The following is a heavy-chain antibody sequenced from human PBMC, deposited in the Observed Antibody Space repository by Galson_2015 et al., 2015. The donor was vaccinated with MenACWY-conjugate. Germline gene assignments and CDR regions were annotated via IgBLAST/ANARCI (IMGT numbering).Heavy chain of an antibody. CDR3: ARGPRYGAFDI. CDR2: IKQDASEK. D-gene: IGHD4-17*01. CDR1: GFSFSGSW. J-gene: IGHJ3*02. Sequence: SLRLSCAASGFSFSGSWMSWVRQAPGKGLEWVANIKQDASEKYYVDSVQGRFAISRDNAKTSLYLQMNSLGAEDTAVYYCARGPRYGAFDIWGQGTMATVSS. V-gene: IGHV3-7*03.